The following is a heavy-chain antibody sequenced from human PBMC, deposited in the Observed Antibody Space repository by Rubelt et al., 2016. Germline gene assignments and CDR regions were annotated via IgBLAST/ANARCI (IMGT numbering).Heavy chain of an antibody. CDR3: ARGGYCSEGTCYNWFDP. CDR2: IYSDVSST. V-gene: IGHV3-74*01. Sequence: GSLRLSCAASGFSFSMYWMHWVRQVPGKGLVWVSRIYSDVSSTTYADSVKGRFTISRDNAKNTLYLQLNSLRAEDTAVYYCARGGYCSEGTCYNWFDPWGQGTLVTVSS. CDR1: GFSFSMYW. J-gene: IGHJ5*02. D-gene: IGHD2-15*01.